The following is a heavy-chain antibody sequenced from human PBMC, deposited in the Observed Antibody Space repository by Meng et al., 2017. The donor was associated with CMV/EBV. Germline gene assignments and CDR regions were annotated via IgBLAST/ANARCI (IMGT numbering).Heavy chain of an antibody. Sequence: GGSLRLSCAASGIAVTDNYTSWVRQAPGMGPQWVSLIYSGGGTKYADSVRGRFTISRDSSKNTLHLEMNSLRVEDTAVYYCARDFPDNYDGRGSNYFGWDIWGQGTTVTVSS. CDR3: ARDFPDNYDGRGSNYFGWDI. J-gene: IGHJ6*02. CDR1: GIAVTDNY. D-gene: IGHD4-23*01. V-gene: IGHV3-53*01. CDR2: IYSGGGT.